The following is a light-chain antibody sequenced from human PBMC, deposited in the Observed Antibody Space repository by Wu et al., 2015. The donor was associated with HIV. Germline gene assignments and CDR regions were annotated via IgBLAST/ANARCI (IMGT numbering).Light chain of an antibody. CDR1: ESVGGD. CDR2: DAF. Sequence: EAVMTQSPATLSVSPGETVVLACRASESVGGDVAWYQQTPGQAPRLLIYDAFNRATGIPARFSGSGSGTDFTLTISSLEPEDFAVYYCQQRTNWPPITFGQGTRLEIK. V-gene: IGKV3-11*01. CDR3: QQRTNWPPIT. J-gene: IGKJ5*01.